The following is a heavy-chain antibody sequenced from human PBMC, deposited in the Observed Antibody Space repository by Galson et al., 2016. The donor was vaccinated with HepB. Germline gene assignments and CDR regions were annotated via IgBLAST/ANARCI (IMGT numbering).Heavy chain of an antibody. D-gene: IGHD3-3*01. J-gene: IGHJ6*02. CDR3: SKDRGRAYDFCGGPRWSIRMDV. Sequence: SLRLSCAASGFTFSSYAMDWVRQAPGKGLEWVSGIRDSGGITDYADSVKGRFTISRDNSKNTLYLQMNSLRDEDTAVYYCSKDRGRAYDFCGGPRWSIRMDVWGPGTTVTVSS. CDR1: GFTFSSYA. CDR2: IRDSGGIT. V-gene: IGHV3-23*01.